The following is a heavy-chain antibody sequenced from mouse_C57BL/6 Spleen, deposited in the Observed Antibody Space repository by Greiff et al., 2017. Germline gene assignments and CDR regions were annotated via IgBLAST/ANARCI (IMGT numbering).Heavy chain of an antibody. Sequence: QVQLQQSGAELVKPGASVKLSCKASGYAFSSYWMNWVKQRPGKGLEWIGKIYPGDGDTNYNGKFKGKATLTADKSSSTAYMQLSSLTSEDSAVYSCAKRGNSNYGAWFAYWGQGTRVTVSA. D-gene: IGHD2-5*01. CDR3: AKRGNSNYGAWFAY. CDR2: IYPGDGDT. J-gene: IGHJ3*01. CDR1: GYAFSSYW. V-gene: IGHV1-80*01.